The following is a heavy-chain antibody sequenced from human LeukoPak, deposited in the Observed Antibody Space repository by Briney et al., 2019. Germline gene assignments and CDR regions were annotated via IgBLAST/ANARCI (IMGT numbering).Heavy chain of an antibody. Sequence: GGSLRLSCAASGFTFSSYWMHWVRQAPGKGLVWVSRINSDGSSTSYAGSVKGRFTISRDNAKNTLYLQMNSLRAEDTAVYYCARSPVKYCSGGSCLPFFDYWGQGTLVTVSS. CDR2: INSDGSST. D-gene: IGHD2-15*01. V-gene: IGHV3-74*01. CDR1: GFTFSSYW. J-gene: IGHJ4*02. CDR3: ARSPVKYCSGGSCLPFFDY.